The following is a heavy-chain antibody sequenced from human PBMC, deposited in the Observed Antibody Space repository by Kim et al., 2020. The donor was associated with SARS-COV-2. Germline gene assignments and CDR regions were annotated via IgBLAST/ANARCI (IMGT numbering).Heavy chain of an antibody. D-gene: IGHD4-17*01. V-gene: IGHV1-2*06. CDR1: GYTFTGYY. CDR2: INPNSGGT. J-gene: IGHJ6*02. Sequence: ASVKVSCKASGYTFTGYYMHWVRQAPGQGLEWMGRINPNSGGTNYAQKFQGRVTMTRDTSISTAYMELSRLRSDDTAVYYCARRRRDYEGYYYYGMDVWGQGTTVTVSS. CDR3: ARRRRDYEGYYYYGMDV.